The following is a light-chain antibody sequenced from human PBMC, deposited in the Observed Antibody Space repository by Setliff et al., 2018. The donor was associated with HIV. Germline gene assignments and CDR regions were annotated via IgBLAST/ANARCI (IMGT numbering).Light chain of an antibody. J-gene: IGLJ1*01. CDR1: SSNIGSNT. CDR3: AAWDDSLSVFV. CDR2: KNN. Sequence: VLTQPPPASGTPGQRVTISCSGSSSNIGSNTVNWYQQVPGTAPKLLIYKNNQRPSGVPDRFSGSKSGTSASLAISGPQSDDEADYYCAAWDDSLSVFVFGTGTKVTVL. V-gene: IGLV1-44*01.